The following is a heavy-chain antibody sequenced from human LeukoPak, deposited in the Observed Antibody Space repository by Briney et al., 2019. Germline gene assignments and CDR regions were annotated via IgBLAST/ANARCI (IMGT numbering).Heavy chain of an antibody. V-gene: IGHV4-39*07. D-gene: IGHD1-26*01. J-gene: IGHJ4*02. CDR3: AREHVSGSTLDY. CDR1: GFTFSTYV. CDR2: IYYSGST. Sequence: GSLTLSCAASGFTFSTYVMSWVRQPPGKGLEWIGSIYYSGSTYYNPSLKSRVTISIDTSKNHFSLKLSSVTAADTAVYYCAREHVSGSTLDYWGQGTLVTVSS.